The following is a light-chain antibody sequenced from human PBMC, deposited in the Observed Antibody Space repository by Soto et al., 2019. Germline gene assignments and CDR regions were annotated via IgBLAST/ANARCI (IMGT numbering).Light chain of an antibody. CDR1: SSDIGLYNY. Sequence: QSALSQPDSMSGSPGQSITIHCTGASSDIGLYNYVSWYQHHPGKAPKLLISEVNIRPSGLSDRFSASKAGNTASLTISGLQPEDEAYYYCSCLSTTSTPIVFGTGTKLTVL. J-gene: IGLJ1*01. CDR3: SCLSTTSTPIV. V-gene: IGLV2-14*01. CDR2: EVN.